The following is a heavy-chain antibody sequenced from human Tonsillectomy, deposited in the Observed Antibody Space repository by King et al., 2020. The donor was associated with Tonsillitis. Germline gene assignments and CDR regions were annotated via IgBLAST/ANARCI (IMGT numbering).Heavy chain of an antibody. CDR1: GGTFSSYA. Sequence: QLVQSGAEVKKPGSSVKVSCKASGGTFSSYAISWVRQAPGQGLEWMGGLIPIFGTANYAQKFQGRVTITADESTSTAYMERSSLRSEDTAVYYCARGRPYYDILTGYKYYFDYWGQGTLVTVSS. D-gene: IGHD3-9*01. CDR2: LIPIFGTA. CDR3: ARGRPYYDILTGYKYYFDY. J-gene: IGHJ4*02. V-gene: IGHV1-69*12.